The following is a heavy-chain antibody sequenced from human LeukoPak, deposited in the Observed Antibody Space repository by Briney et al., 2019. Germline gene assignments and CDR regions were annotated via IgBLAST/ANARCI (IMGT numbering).Heavy chain of an antibody. CDR1: GFIFSSYS. Sequence: PGGSLRLSCGASGFIFSSYSMNWVRQAPGKGVEWISYISCSSGAILYADSVKGRFTISVDNAKNSLYLQMNSLRAEDTAVFYCVRDHLYGFDYWGQGTLVTVSS. CDR2: ISCSSGAI. D-gene: IGHD4-17*01. J-gene: IGHJ4*02. V-gene: IGHV3-48*01. CDR3: VRDHLYGFDY.